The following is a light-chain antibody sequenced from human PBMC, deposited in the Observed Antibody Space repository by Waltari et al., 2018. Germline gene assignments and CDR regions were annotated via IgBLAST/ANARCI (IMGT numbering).Light chain of an antibody. Sequence: QSALTQPASVSGSHGQSITISCTGTSSDVGRYNLVSWDQQHPGKAPKLMIYEVSKRPSGVSNRFSGSKSGNTASLTISGLQAEDEADYYCCSYAGSSGGVFGGGTKLTVL. CDR3: CSYAGSSGGV. CDR2: EVS. CDR1: SSDVGRYNL. V-gene: IGLV2-23*02. J-gene: IGLJ3*02.